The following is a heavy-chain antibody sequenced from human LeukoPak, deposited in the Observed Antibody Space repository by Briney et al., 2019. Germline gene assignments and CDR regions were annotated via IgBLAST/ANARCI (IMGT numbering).Heavy chain of an antibody. CDR1: GFTFSSNA. Sequence: GGSLRLSCAASGFTFSSNAMSWVRQAPGKGLVWVSRIKNDGSSTTYADSVKGRFTISIDNAKNTLYLQMNSLRVEDTAVYYCASTSGTYRFDPWGQGTLVTVSS. V-gene: IGHV3-74*01. J-gene: IGHJ5*02. CDR2: IKNDGSST. D-gene: IGHD1-26*01. CDR3: ASTSGTYRFDP.